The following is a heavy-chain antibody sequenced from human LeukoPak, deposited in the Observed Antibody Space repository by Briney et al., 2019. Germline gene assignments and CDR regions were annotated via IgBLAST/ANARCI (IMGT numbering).Heavy chain of an antibody. V-gene: IGHV6-1*01. CDR1: GDSVSSKSAA. CDR3: ARTQGGNNDH. J-gene: IGHJ4*02. Sequence: SQTLSLTCAISGDSVSSKSAAWNCIRQSPSRGLEWLGRTYYRTKWNNDYAVSVKSRITINPDTSKNQFSLQLSSVTPEDTAVYYCARTQGGNNDHWGQGTLVTVSS. D-gene: IGHD3-16*01. CDR2: TYYRTKWNN.